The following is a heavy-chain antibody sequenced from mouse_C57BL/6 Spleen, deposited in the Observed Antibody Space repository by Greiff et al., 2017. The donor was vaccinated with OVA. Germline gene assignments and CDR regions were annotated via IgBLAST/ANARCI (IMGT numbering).Heavy chain of an antibody. Sequence: QVQLQQSGAELVRPGTSVKVSCKASGYAFTNYLIEWVKQRPGQGLEWIGVINPGSGGTNYNEKFKGKATLTADKSSSTAYMQLSSLTSEDSAVYFCATCGTCAIDYWGQGTSLPVSS. D-gene: IGHD4-1*01. CDR2: INPGSGGT. CDR3: ATCGTCAIDY. CDR1: GYAFTNYL. V-gene: IGHV1-54*01. J-gene: IGHJ4*01.